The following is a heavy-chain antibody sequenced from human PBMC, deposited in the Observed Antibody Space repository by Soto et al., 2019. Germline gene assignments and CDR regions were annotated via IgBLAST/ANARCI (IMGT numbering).Heavy chain of an antibody. CDR2: IIPIFGTA. J-gene: IGHJ3*02. D-gene: IGHD3-22*01. Sequence: QVQLVQSGAEVKKPGSSVKVSCKASGGTFSSYAISWVRQAPGQGLEWMGGIIPIFGTANYAQKFQGRVTITADESTSTVYMELSSLRSEDTAVYYCARSRVTYYYDRSAFDIWGQGTMVTVSS. V-gene: IGHV1-69*01. CDR1: GGTFSSYA. CDR3: ARSRVTYYYDRSAFDI.